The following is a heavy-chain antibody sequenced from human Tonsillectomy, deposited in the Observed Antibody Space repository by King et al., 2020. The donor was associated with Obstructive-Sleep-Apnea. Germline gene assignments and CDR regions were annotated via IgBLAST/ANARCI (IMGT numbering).Heavy chain of an antibody. V-gene: IGHV1-3*01. D-gene: IGHD2-15*01. J-gene: IGHJ4*02. CDR1: GYTFTSYA. CDR2: INAGNGNT. CDR3: ARAIYCSGGSCFHFDY. Sequence: QLVQSGAEVKKPGASVKVSCKASGYTFTSYAMHWVRQAPGQRLEWMGWINAGNGNTKYSQKFQGRVTITRDTSVSTAYMELSSLRSEDTAVYYCARAIYCSGGSCFHFDYWGQGTLVTVSS.